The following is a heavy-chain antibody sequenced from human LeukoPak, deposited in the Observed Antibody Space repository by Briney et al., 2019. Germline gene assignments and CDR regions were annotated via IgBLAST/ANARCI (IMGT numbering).Heavy chain of an antibody. V-gene: IGHV1-2*02. J-gene: IGHJ6*03. CDR2: INPNSSGT. Sequence: ASVKVSCKASGYTFTGYYIHWVRQAPGQGLEWMGWINPNSSGTNYAQKFQGRVTMTRDTSISAAYMELSRLRSDDTAVYYCARGTDYGDYGGTWFYYYYMDVWGEGTTVTVSS. D-gene: IGHD4-17*01. CDR1: GYTFTGYY. CDR3: ARGTDYGDYGGTWFYYYYMDV.